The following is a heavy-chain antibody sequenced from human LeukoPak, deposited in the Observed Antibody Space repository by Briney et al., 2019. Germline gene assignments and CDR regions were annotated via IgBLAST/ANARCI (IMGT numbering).Heavy chain of an antibody. Sequence: SETLSLTCAAYGGSFSGYYWSWIRQPPGKGLEWIGEINHSGSTNYNPSLKSRVTISVDTSKNQFSLKLSSVTAADTAVYYCARVKGYPIVVPAAISWFDPWGQGTLVTVSS. V-gene: IGHV4-34*01. CDR2: INHSGST. CDR1: GGSFSGYY. J-gene: IGHJ5*02. CDR3: ARVKGYPIVVPAAISWFDP. D-gene: IGHD2-2*01.